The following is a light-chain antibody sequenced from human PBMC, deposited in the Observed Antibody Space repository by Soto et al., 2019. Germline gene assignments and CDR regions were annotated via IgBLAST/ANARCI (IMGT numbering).Light chain of an antibody. CDR3: QQYGGSPKS. J-gene: IGKJ1*01. V-gene: IGKV3-20*01. CDR1: QSVSKY. Sequence: IVLTQSPGTLALSPGEGATLSCRASQSVSKYLAWYQQKPGQAPRLLIYGASSRATGIPDSFSGSGSGTDFTLTISRLEPEDFAVYYCQQYGGSPKSFGQETKVEIK. CDR2: GAS.